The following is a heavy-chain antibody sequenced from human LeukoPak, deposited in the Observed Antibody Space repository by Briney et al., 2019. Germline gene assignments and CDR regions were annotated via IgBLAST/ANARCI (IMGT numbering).Heavy chain of an antibody. D-gene: IGHD2-2*01. Sequence: SETLSLTCTVSGGSLSSYCWSWIPQPPGEGLEWVGYIYNSVSTNYKPSLKSRVTISVDTSKNQFSLKLSSVTAADTAVYYCARHVRYCSSTSCYVRWFDPWSQGTLVTVSS. V-gene: IGHV4-59*08. CDR3: ARHVRYCSSTSCYVRWFDP. CDR1: GGSLSSYC. CDR2: IYNSVST. J-gene: IGHJ5*02.